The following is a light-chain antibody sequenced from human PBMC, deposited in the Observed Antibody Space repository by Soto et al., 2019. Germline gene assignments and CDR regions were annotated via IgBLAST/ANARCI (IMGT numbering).Light chain of an antibody. J-gene: IGKJ1*01. CDR3: QQYEKWPPWT. V-gene: IGKV3-15*01. Sequence: EIVMTQSPATLSMSPGETATLSCRASQSVSDNLAWYQQKPGQAPRLLIYGASTRATGIPAKSSGSGSGTEFTLTISSLQSEDFAVYYCQQYEKWPPWTFGQGTKVDVK. CDR1: QSVSDN. CDR2: GAS.